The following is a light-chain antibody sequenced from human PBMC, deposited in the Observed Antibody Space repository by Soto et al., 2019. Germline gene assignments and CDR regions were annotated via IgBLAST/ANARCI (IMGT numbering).Light chain of an antibody. CDR1: SGDVGGYNF. CDR2: EVS. V-gene: IGLV2-8*01. J-gene: IGLJ1*01. CDR3: GSFAGNNNFV. Sequence: QSVLTHPPSASGSPVQSVTISCTGTSGDVGGYNFVSWYQQHPGKAPQLMIHEVSQRPSGVPDRFSGSKSGNTAPLTVSGLQAEDEADYYCGSFAGNNNFVFGTANKVTVL.